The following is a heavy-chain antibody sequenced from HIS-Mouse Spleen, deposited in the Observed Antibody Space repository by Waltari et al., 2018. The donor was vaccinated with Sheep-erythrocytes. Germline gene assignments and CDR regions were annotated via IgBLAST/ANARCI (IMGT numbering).Heavy chain of an antibody. J-gene: IGHJ3*02. V-gene: IGHV3-53*01. Sequence: EVQLVESGGGLIQPGGSLRLSCAASGFTVSSNYRSWVRQAPGKGLEWVSVMYGGGSTSYADSVKGRLTISRDNSKNTLYLQMTSLRAEDTAVYYCARGHPDYGDYDAFDIWGQGTMVTVSS. CDR1: GFTVSSNY. CDR2: MYGGGST. CDR3: ARGHPDYGDYDAFDI. D-gene: IGHD4-17*01.